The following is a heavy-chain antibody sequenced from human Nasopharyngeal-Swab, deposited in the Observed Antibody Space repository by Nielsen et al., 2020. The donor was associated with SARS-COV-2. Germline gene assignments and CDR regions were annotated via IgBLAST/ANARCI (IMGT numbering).Heavy chain of an antibody. CDR2: MNPNSETT. CDR3: ASGTYYTGMDV. V-gene: IGHV1-8*01. J-gene: IGHJ6*02. D-gene: IGHD3-3*01. Sequence: ASVKVSCKTSGYTLINNDIHWVRQATGQGLEWMGWMNPNSETTGSAQKFQGRVTMTWDTSIRTVYMELSSLRSEDTAVYYCASGTYYTGMDVWGQGTTVTVPS. CDR1: GYTLINND.